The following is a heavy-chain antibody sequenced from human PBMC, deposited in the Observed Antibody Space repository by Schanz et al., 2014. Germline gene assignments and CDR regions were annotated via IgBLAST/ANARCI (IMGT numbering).Heavy chain of an antibody. D-gene: IGHD1-1*01. J-gene: IGHJ4*02. CDR2: IGVDGTTT. V-gene: IGHV3-23*04. CDR3: AKIERNED. CDR1: GFSVGNKY. Sequence: EVQLVESGGGLVQPGGSLRLSCAASGFSVGNKYMNWVRQAPGKGLEWVSVIGVDGTTTYYADSVKGRFTISRDNSKNTLYLQMNSLRPEDTAVYFCAKIERNEDWGQGTLVTVSS.